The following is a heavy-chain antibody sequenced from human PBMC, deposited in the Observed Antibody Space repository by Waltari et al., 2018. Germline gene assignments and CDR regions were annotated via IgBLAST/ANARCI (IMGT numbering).Heavy chain of an antibody. J-gene: IGHJ3*02. CDR2: INSDGSST. CDR1: GLTFRSYW. D-gene: IGHD6-13*01. V-gene: IGHV3-74*01. CDR3: ARGEEGSSWYAFDI. Sequence: EVQLVESGGGLVQPGGSLRLFCAASGLTFRSYWMHWVRQAPGKGLVWVSRINSDGSSTSYADSVKGRFTISRDNAKNTLYLQMNSLRAEDTAVYYCARGEEGSSWYAFDIWGQGTMVTVSS.